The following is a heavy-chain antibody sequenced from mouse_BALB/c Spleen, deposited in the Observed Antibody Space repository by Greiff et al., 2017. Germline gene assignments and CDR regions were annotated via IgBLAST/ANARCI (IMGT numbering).Heavy chain of an antibody. D-gene: IGHD3-2*01. CDR2: ISYDGSN. Sequence: ESGPGLVKPSQSLSLTCSVTGYSITSGYYWNWIRQFPGNKLEWMGYISYDGSNNYNPSLKNRISITRDTSKNQFFLKLNSVTTEDTATYYCARGQLGLLYYFDYWGQGTTLTVSS. J-gene: IGHJ2*01. CDR1: GYSITSGYY. CDR3: ARGQLGLLYYFDY. V-gene: IGHV3-6*02.